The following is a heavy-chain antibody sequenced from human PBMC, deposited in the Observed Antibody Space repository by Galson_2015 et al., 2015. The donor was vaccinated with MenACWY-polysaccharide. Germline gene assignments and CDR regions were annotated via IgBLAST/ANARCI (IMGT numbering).Heavy chain of an antibody. D-gene: IGHD3-16*01. Sequence: PALVKPTQTLTLTCTFSGFSLTTGGVGVGWLRQPPGKALEWLGPGYWTDDKHDSPSVTSRLPIAKDTSTNQVVLTMTNMDPVDTATYFCARSRGGILVPFDYWGQGTLVTVSS. J-gene: IGHJ4*02. CDR2: GYWTDDK. CDR1: GFSLTTGGVG. CDR3: ARSRGGILVPFDY. V-gene: IGHV2-5*01.